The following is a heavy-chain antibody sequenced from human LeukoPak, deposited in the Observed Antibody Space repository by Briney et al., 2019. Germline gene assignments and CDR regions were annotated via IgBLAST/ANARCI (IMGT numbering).Heavy chain of an antibody. CDR2: ISYDGSNK. V-gene: IGHV3-30-3*01. D-gene: IGHD5/OR15-5a*01. CDR3: AKGGPTADLRSPGRDY. CDR1: GFTFSSYA. Sequence: GGCLRLSCAASGFTFSSYAMHWVRQAPGKGLGWVAVISYDGSNKYYADSVKGRFTISRDNSKNTLYLQMNSLRGEDTAIYYCAKGGPTADLRSPGRDYWGQGTQVTVSS. J-gene: IGHJ4*01.